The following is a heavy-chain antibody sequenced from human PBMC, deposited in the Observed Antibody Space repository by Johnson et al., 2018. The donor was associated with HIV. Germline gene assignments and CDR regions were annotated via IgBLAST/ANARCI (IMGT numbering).Heavy chain of an antibody. D-gene: IGHD3-22*01. J-gene: IGHJ3*01. CDR3: AKDSHYDSSGYLLLNAFDL. V-gene: IGHV3-20*04. CDR1: GFTFDDYC. Sequence: VQLVESGGSVVRPGGSLRLSCAASGFTFDDYCMSWVRQAPGKGLEWVSGINWNGGSTGYADSVKGRFTISRDNGKNSLYLQMNSLRTEDTALYYCAKDSHYDSSGYLLLNAFDLWCQGTMVTVSS. CDR2: INWNGGST.